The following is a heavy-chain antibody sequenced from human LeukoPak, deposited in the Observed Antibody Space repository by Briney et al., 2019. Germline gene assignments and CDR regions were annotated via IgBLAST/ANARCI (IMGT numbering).Heavy chain of an antibody. CDR3: ARSGNYDC. J-gene: IGHJ4*02. Sequence: GGAVRLSCAASGFTFSSYSMSWVRQAPGKGVEWVSYISSTSSTIYYADSVKGRFTISRDNAKNSLYLQMNSLRDEDTAVYYCARSGNYDCWGQGTLVTVSS. D-gene: IGHD1-1*01. V-gene: IGHV3-48*02. CDR2: ISSTSSTI. CDR1: GFTFSSYS.